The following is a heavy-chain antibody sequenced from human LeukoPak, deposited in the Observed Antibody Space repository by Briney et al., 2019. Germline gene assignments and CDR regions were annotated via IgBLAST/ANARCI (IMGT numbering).Heavy chain of an antibody. Sequence: SETLSLTCTVSGGSISSYYWSWIRQPPGKGLEWIGYIYYSGSTNYNPSLKSRVTISVDTSKNQFSLKLSSVTAADTAVYYCARHMGLGYSYGYPYFDYWGKGTLVTVSS. V-gene: IGHV4-59*08. D-gene: IGHD5-18*01. CDR3: ARHMGLGYSYGYPYFDY. CDR1: GGSISSYY. J-gene: IGHJ4*02. CDR2: IYYSGST.